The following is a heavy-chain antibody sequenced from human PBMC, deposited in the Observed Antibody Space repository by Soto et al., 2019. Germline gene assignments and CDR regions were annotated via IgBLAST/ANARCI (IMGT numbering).Heavy chain of an antibody. D-gene: IGHD2-2*01. CDR2: ISGGGDNT. V-gene: IGHV3-23*01. Sequence: GGSLRLSCAASGFSFSNYAMSWVRQAPGKGLEWVSTISGGGDNTHYADSVKGRFTTSRDNSKNALYLQMNSLRAEDTAVYYCAKTTHCSSTTCYGGAEYWGQGT. CDR1: GFSFSNYA. J-gene: IGHJ4*02. CDR3: AKTTHCSSTTCYGGAEY.